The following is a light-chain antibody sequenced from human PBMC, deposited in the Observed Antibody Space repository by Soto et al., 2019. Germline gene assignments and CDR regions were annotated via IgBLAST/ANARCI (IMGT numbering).Light chain of an antibody. CDR1: QSVSSSY. V-gene: IGKV3-20*01. CDR2: GAS. CDR3: QQYGSSPFIT. Sequence: EIVLTQSPGTLSLSPGERATLSCRASQSVSSSYLAWYQQKPGQAPRLLIYGASSRATGIPDRFSGSGSGKDFTLTISRLEPEEFAVYYCQQYGSSPFITFGQGTRLEIK. J-gene: IGKJ5*01.